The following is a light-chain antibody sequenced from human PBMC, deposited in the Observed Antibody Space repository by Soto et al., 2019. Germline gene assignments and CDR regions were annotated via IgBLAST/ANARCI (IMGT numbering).Light chain of an antibody. V-gene: IGKV3-20*01. J-gene: IGKJ1*01. Sequence: ESLLTQSPGTLSLXXXEXXXLSXXXSQSVSSSYLAWYQQKPGQAPRLLIYGASSRATGIPDRFSGSGSGTDFTLTISRLEPEDFAVYYCQQYGSSPWTFGQGTKVDI. CDR2: GAS. CDR1: QSVSSSY. CDR3: QQYGSSPWT.